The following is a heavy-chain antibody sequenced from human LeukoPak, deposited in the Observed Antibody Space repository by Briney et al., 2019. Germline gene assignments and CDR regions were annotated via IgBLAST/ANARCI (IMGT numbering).Heavy chain of an antibody. CDR3: ANVQKYGSSWYRGY. J-gene: IGHJ4*02. D-gene: IGHD6-13*01. V-gene: IGHV3-30*18. CDR2: ISYDGSYQ. CDR1: GFTFSTFA. Sequence: GGSLRLSCAASGFTFSTFAMHWVRQAPGKGLEWVAVISYDGSYQYYADSVKGRFTISRDNFKNTLYLQMNSLRAEDTAVYYCANVQKYGSSWYRGYWGQGTLVTVSS.